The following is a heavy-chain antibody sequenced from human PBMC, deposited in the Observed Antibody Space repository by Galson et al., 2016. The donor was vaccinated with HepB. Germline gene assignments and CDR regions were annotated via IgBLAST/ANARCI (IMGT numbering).Heavy chain of an antibody. V-gene: IGHV3-7*05. J-gene: IGHJ4*02. Sequence: SLRLSCAASGFTLSCYWMSWVRQAPGKGLEWVANIKQDGSEEYYVDSVKGRFTISRDNAKNSLYLQMNSLRAEDTAVYYCARRRGSGSHDYWGQGTLVTVSS. D-gene: IGHD3-10*01. CDR3: ARRRGSGSHDY. CDR1: GFTLSCYW. CDR2: IKQDGSEE.